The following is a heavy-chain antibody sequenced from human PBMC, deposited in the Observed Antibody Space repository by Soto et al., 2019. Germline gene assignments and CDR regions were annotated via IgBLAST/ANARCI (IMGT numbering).Heavy chain of an antibody. CDR1: GGSISSGGYF. J-gene: IGHJ4*02. CDR2: IYYSGRT. D-gene: IGHD6-13*01. Sequence: QVQLQESGPGLVKPSQTLSLTCTVSGGSISSGGYFWSWVRQHPGKGLEWIGNIYYSGRTYYNPSLKGPVTISVDTSKNQFSLNLSSVTAADTAVYYCARFAKEENPKVGSWYYFDYWGQGTRVTVSS. V-gene: IGHV4-31*01. CDR3: ARFAKEENPKVGSWYYFDY.